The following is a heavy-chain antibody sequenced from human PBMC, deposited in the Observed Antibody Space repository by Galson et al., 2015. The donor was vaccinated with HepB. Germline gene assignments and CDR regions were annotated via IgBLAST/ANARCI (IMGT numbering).Heavy chain of an antibody. J-gene: IGHJ6*02. CDR2: ISYDGSNK. CDR3: AKDLGFLEWLLLPYYYYGMDV. D-gene: IGHD3-3*01. CDR1: GFTFSSYG. V-gene: IGHV3-30*18. Sequence: SLRLSCAASGFTFSSYGMHWVRRAPGKGLEWVAVISYDGSNKYYADSVKGRFTISRDNSKNTLYLQMNSLRAEDTAVYYCAKDLGFLEWLLLPYYYYGMDVWGQGTTVTVSS.